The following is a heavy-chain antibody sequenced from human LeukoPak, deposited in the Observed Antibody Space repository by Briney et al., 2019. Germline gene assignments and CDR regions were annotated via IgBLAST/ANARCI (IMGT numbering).Heavy chain of an antibody. CDR1: GFTFSSYG. D-gene: IGHD6-19*01. J-gene: IGHJ6*02. Sequence: GGSLRLSCAASGFTFSSYGMHWVRQAPGKGLEWVAVISYDGSNEFYADSVKGRFIVSRDNSKNTLYLQMNSLRAEDTAVYYCAKTPSAAVAADYGMDVWGQGTTVTVSS. CDR2: ISYDGSNE. V-gene: IGHV3-30*18. CDR3: AKTPSAAVAADYGMDV.